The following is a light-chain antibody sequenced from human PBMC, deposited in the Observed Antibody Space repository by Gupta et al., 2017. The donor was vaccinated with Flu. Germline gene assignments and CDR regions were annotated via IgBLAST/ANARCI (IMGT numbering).Light chain of an antibody. J-gene: IGKJ2*03. CDR1: QDIRIL. CDR3: QQRSNYPPYC. CDR2: AAS. V-gene: IGKV1-9*01. Sequence: DIQLTQSPSFLSASVGDRVTITCRASQDIRILLAWYQQRPGKAPELLIYAASALQSGVPSRFRGSGSGTEFTLTITSLQPEDFATYYCQQRSNYPPYCFGQGTKLEIK.